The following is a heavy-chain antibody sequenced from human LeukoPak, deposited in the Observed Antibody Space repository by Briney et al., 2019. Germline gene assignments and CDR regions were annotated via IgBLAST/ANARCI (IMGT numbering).Heavy chain of an antibody. CDR2: ISGSGGST. Sequence: GGSLRLSCAASGFTFSSYAMSWVRQAPGKGLEWVSAISGSGGSTYYADSVKGRFTISRDNSKNTLYLQMNGLRAEDTAVYYCARERQNKDFWSGGDYWGQGTLVTVSS. CDR3: ARERQNKDFWSGGDY. V-gene: IGHV3-23*01. D-gene: IGHD3-3*01. J-gene: IGHJ4*02. CDR1: GFTFSSYA.